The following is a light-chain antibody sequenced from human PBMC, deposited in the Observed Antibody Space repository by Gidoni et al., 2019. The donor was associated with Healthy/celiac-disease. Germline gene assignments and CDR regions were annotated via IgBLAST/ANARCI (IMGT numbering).Light chain of an antibody. Sequence: ELVFTQSPGTLSLSPGERATRSCRASQSVSSSYLAWYQQKPGQAPRLLIYGASSRATGIPDRFSGSGSGTDFTRTISRLEPEDFAVYYCQQYGSFFGGGTKVEIK. CDR1: QSVSSSY. CDR2: GAS. J-gene: IGKJ4*01. CDR3: QQYGSF. V-gene: IGKV3-20*01.